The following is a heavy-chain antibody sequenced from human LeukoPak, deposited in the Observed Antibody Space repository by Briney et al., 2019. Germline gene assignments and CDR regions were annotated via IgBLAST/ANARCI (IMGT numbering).Heavy chain of an antibody. CDR1: GGTFSSYT. V-gene: IGHV1-69*08. CDR2: IIPILGTA. J-gene: IGHJ4*02. CDR3: WTYYYDSSGYYSDY. D-gene: IGHD3-22*01. Sequence: VKVSCKASGGTFSSYTISWVRQAPGQGLEWMGRIIPILGTANYAQKFQGRVTITADKSTSTAYMELSSLRSEDTAVYYCWTYYYDSSGYYSDYWGQGTLVTVSS.